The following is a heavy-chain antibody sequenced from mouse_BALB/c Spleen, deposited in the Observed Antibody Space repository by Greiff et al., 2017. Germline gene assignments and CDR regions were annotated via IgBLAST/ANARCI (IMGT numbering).Heavy chain of an antibody. CDR1: GFAFSSYD. J-gene: IGHJ3*01. Sequence: DVMLVESGGGLVKPGGSLKLSCAASGFAFSSYDMSWVRQTPEKRLEWVAYISSGGGSTYYPDTVKGRFTISRDNAKNTLYLQMSSLKSEDTAMYYCARQGDGGFAYWGQGTLVTVSA. CDR2: ISSGGGST. V-gene: IGHV5-12-1*01. CDR3: ARQGDGGFAY. D-gene: IGHD3-3*01.